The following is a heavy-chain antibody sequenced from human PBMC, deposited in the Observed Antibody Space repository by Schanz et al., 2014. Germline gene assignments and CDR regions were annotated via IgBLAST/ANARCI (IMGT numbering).Heavy chain of an antibody. CDR1: GFTFSRNS. Sequence: ESGGGLVKPGGSLRLSCAASGFTFSRNSMDWVRQAPGKGLEWVSSITASGDYMHYADSVKGRFTISRDNARNSLYLQMNNLRVEDTAVYYCARSEMDRGVRWGYWGQGTLVTVSS. CDR3: ARSEMDRGVRWGY. V-gene: IGHV3-21*01. D-gene: IGHD3-10*01. J-gene: IGHJ4*02. CDR2: ITASGDYM.